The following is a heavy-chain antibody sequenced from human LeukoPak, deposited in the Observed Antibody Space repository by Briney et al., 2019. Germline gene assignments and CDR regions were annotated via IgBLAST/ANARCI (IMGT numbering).Heavy chain of an antibody. J-gene: IGHJ6*01. CDR2: ISGNGGST. CDR1: GFTFDDYA. CDR3: AKDRALTSDTHGGLDV. D-gene: IGHD5-18*01. Sequence: GGSLRLPCAASGFTFDDYAIHWVRQAPGKGLEWVSLISGNGGSTYYADSVKGRFTISRDNSKNSLYLQMNSLTTEDTALYYCAKDRALTSDTHGGLDVRGQGTTVTVSS. V-gene: IGHV3-43*02.